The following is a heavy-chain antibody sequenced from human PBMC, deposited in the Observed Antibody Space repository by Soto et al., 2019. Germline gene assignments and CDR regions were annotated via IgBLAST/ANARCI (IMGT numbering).Heavy chain of an antibody. CDR1: GVSISSSY. D-gene: IGHD2-2*01. V-gene: IGHV4-59*12. Sequence: PSETLSLTCTVSGVSISSSYWSWLRQSPGTGLEWIGYIYYTGTTNYNPSLKRRVTISLDTSKNQFSLKLSSVTAADTAVYYCARGRDIVVVPAAPSMDVWGQGTTVTVSS. J-gene: IGHJ6*02. CDR2: IYYTGTT. CDR3: ARGRDIVVVPAAPSMDV.